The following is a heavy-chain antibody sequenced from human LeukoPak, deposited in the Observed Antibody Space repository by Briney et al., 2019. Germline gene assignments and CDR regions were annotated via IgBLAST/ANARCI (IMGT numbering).Heavy chain of an antibody. D-gene: IGHD3-16*02. CDR3: ARGLSVSYYDYVWGSYRARGIDY. J-gene: IGHJ4*02. Sequence: GASVKVSCMSSGYTFTNFYMHWVRQAPGQGLEWMGWMNPNSGNTGYAQKFQGRVTMTRNTSISTAYMELSSLRSEDTAVYYCARGLSVSYYDYVWGSYRARGIDYWGQGTLVTVSS. V-gene: IGHV1-8*02. CDR2: MNPNSGNT. CDR1: GYTFTNFY.